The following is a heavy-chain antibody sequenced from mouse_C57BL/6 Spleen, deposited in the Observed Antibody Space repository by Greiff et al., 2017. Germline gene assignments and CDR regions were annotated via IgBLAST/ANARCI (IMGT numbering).Heavy chain of an antibody. D-gene: IGHD1-1*01. V-gene: IGHV2-9-1*01. CDR3: ARNYYGSSYDWYFDV. Sequence: VKLMESGPGLVAPSPTLSIPSTFSGSPLPTYALSWVRQPPGKGLEWLGVIWTGGGTNFNSALKSRQSSRKDNSKSQVFLKMNRLQTDDTARYYGARNYYGSSYDWYFDVWGTGTTVTVSS. CDR2: IWTGGGT. J-gene: IGHJ1*03. CDR1: GSPLPTYA.